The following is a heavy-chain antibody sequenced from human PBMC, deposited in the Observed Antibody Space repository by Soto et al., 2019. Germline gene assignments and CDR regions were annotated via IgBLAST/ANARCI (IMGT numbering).Heavy chain of an antibody. CDR3: AKDRLVRDGLDV. D-gene: IGHD3-10*01. CDR1: GFTFSNYG. CDR2: ISYDGNYQ. Sequence: QVQLVESGGGVVQPGRSLRLSCAASGFTFSNYGVHWVRQAPGSGLEWVALISYDGNYQYYADAVKGRFTISRDNSKNTLYLEMTSLRSEDTAVYYCAKDRLVRDGLDVWGQGTTVTVSS. J-gene: IGHJ6*02. V-gene: IGHV3-30*18.